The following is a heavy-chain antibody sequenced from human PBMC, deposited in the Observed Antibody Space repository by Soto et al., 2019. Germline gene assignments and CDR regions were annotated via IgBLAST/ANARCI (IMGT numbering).Heavy chain of an antibody. Sequence: EVQLVESGGGLVQPGESLTLSCAASGFTFSSYWMHWVRQAPGMGLVWVSRIKSDGRGTYYADSVKGRLTISRENAKNTLYLQMIRLRVEDTAVYFCARGDGDRYDGNGYLGRHWGQGTLVTVSS. CDR2: IKSDGRGT. CDR1: GFTFSSYW. D-gene: IGHD3-22*01. CDR3: ARGDGDRYDGNGYLGRH. V-gene: IGHV3-74*01. J-gene: IGHJ4*02.